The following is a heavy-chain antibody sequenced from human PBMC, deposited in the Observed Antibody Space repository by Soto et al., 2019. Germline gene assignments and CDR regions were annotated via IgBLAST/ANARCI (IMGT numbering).Heavy chain of an antibody. CDR1: GFPFSSHW. CDR2: IKQDGSEK. CDR3: ARITSPGYFDS. V-gene: IGHV3-7*05. D-gene: IGHD1-20*01. J-gene: IGHJ4*02. Sequence: GGSLRLSCAASGFPFSSHWMTWVRQAPGKGLEWVAYIKQDGSEKYYVDSVMGRFTMSRDNTQSSLSLQMNTLRVEDSAVYYCARITSPGYFDSWGQGTLVTVSS.